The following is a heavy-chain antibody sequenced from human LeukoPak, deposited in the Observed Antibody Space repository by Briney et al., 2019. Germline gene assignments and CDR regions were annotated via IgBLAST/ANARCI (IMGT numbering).Heavy chain of an antibody. V-gene: IGHV3-30*03. Sequence: PGGSLRLSCAASGFTFSSYGMHWIRQAPGKGLEWVAVISYDGSNKYYADSLKGRFTISRDNSKNTLYLQMNSLRAEDTAVYYCARETHLSYYYDSSGLDYWGQGTLVTVSS. CDR1: GFTFSSYG. D-gene: IGHD3-22*01. CDR3: ARETHLSYYYDSSGLDY. CDR2: ISYDGSNK. J-gene: IGHJ4*02.